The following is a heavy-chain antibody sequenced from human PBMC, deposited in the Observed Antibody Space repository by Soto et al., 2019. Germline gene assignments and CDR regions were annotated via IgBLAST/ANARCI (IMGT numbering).Heavy chain of an antibody. CDR2: MNPNSGNT. V-gene: IGHV1-8*01. CDR3: ARVGRRSSWYYYYYGMDV. CDR1: GYTFTSYD. J-gene: IGHJ6*02. D-gene: IGHD6-13*01. Sequence: ASVKVSCKASGYTFTSYDINWVRQATGQGLEWMGWMNPNSGNTGYAQKFQGRVTMTRNTPISTAYMELSSLRSEDTAVYYCARVGRRSSWYYYYYGMDVWGQGTTVTVSS.